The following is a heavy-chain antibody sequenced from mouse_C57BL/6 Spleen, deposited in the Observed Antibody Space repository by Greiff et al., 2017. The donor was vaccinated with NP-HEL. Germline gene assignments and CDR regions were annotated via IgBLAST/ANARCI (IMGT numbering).Heavy chain of an antibody. Sequence: VQLQESGAELARPGASVKLSCKASGYTFTSYGISWVKQRTGQGLEWIGEIYPRSGNTYYNEKFKGKATLTADKSSSTAYMELRSLTSEDSAVYFCARYNYDYDPYYLDYWGQGTTLTVSS. J-gene: IGHJ2*01. CDR2: IYPRSGNT. CDR3: ARYNYDYDPYYLDY. V-gene: IGHV1-81*01. D-gene: IGHD2-4*01. CDR1: GYTFTSYG.